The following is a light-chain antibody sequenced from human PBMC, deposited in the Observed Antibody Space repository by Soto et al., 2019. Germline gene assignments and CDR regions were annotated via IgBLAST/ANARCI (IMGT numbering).Light chain of an antibody. CDR2: GVL. V-gene: IGKV1-39*01. Sequence: DIQMTQSPSSLSASVGDRVTITCRASQSTNTNLNWYQQKPGKVPKLLIYGVLSLESGVPSRFSGSGSGTDFTLTISSVQPEDFAVYYCQQSYSTPPTFGQGTKVEIK. J-gene: IGKJ2*01. CDR3: QQSYSTPPT. CDR1: QSTNTN.